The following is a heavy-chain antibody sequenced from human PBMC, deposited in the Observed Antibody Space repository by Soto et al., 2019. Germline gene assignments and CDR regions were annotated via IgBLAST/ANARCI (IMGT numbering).Heavy chain of an antibody. CDR1: GGSISSLNW. D-gene: IGHD1-26*01. Sequence: PSETLPLTWAVSGGSISSLNWWSRVRQHPGKGLEWIGEIYHSGSTNYNPSLKSRVTISVDKSKNQFSLKLSSVTAADTAVYYCARVLLRGYEVGAPTQIDYWGQGTLVTVSS. CDR2: IYHSGST. V-gene: IGHV4-4*02. J-gene: IGHJ4*02. CDR3: ARVLLRGYEVGAPTQIDY.